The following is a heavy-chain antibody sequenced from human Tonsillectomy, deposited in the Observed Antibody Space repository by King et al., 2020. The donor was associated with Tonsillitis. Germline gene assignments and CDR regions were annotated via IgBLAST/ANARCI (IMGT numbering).Heavy chain of an antibody. J-gene: IGHJ5*02. CDR3: ARAYYGVYRYWFHP. Sequence: EVQLVESGGGLVQPGGSLRLSCAASGFTFSSYSMNWVRQAPGKGLEWVSYISSSSSTIYYADSVKGRFTISRDNAKNSLYLQMNSLRDEDTDVYYCARAYYGVYRYWFHPWGQGTLVTVSS. D-gene: IGHD4-17*01. V-gene: IGHV3-48*02. CDR2: ISSSSSTI. CDR1: GFTFSSYS.